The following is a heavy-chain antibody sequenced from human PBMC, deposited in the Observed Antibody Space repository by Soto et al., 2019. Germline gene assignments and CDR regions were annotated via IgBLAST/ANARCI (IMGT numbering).Heavy chain of an antibody. V-gene: IGHV1-18*01. CDR2: ISVDSGNT. CDR3: ARFNGSGTNYYMDV. J-gene: IGHJ6*03. CDR1: GYIFTSYG. Sequence: QVQLVQSGAELKKPGASAKVSCKASGYIFTSYGISWVRQAPGQGLEWMAWISVDSGNTNYAQNLQDRVTMTTDTSASTAHMELRSRRSDDTAVYYCARFNGSGTNYYMDVWGKGTRVIVSS. D-gene: IGHD3-10*01.